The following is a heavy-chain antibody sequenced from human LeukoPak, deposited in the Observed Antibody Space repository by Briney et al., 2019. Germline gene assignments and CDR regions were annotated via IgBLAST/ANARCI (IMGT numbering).Heavy chain of an antibody. CDR1: GFTFSSYV. Sequence: PGGSLRLSCSASGFTFSSYVMHWVRQAPGKGLEYVSAISSDGGSTYYTDSVKGRFTISRDNSKNTLYLQMSSLRAEDTAVYYCANPGNSSGWSEYFQHWGQGTLVTVSS. J-gene: IGHJ1*01. CDR3: ANPGNSSGWSEYFQH. V-gene: IGHV3-64D*06. D-gene: IGHD6-19*01. CDR2: ISSDGGST.